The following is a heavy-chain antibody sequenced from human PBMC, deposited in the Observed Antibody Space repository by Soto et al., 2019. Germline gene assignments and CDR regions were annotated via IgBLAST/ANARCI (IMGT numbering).Heavy chain of an antibody. Sequence: QVQLQQWGAGLLKPSETLSLNCAVTGGSLSGYYWSWIRQPPGKGLEWIGEVKDGGHTNYSPSLRGRVTISSDTSNSKFSRRLNSVTAADTGVYYCARGQEGVVATHWDQGSLVTVSS. J-gene: IGHJ4*02. CDR3: ARGQEGVVATH. CDR1: GGSLSGYY. V-gene: IGHV4-34*01. D-gene: IGHD5-12*01. CDR2: VKDGGHT.